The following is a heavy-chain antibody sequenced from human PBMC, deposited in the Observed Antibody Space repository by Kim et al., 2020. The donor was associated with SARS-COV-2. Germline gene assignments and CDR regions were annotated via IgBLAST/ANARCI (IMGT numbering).Heavy chain of an antibody. V-gene: IGHV3-66*01. Sequence: GSTFYADSVKGRFSISRDSSKNTLYLQMNSLRVEDTAVYYCTRDNGGYAGYWGQGTLVTVSS. CDR3: TRDNGGYAGY. CDR2: GST. D-gene: IGHD5-12*01. J-gene: IGHJ4*02.